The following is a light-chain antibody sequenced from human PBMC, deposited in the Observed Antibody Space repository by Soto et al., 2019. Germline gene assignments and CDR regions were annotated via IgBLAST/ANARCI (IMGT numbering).Light chain of an antibody. J-gene: IGKJ2*01. CDR2: KAS. CDR3: QQSNSYLVT. Sequence: DIQMTQSPSTLSASVGDIVTITCRASQSISSWLAWYQQKPGKAPKLLIYKASSLESGVPSRFSGSGSGTEFTLTISSLQPDDFATYYCQQSNSYLVTFGQGTKLEIK. V-gene: IGKV1-5*03. CDR1: QSISSW.